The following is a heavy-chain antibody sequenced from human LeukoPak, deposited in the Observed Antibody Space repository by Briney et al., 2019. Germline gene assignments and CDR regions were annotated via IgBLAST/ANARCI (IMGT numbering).Heavy chain of an antibody. CDR1: GYSISSGYY. Sequence: PSETLSLTCTVSGYSISSGYYWGWIRQPPGKGLEWIGSIYHSGSTYYNPSLKSRVTISVDTSKNQFSLKLSSVTAADTAVYYCASETPYGDYDSWGQGTLVTVSS. J-gene: IGHJ4*02. CDR3: ASETPYGDYDS. V-gene: IGHV4-38-2*02. CDR2: IYHSGST. D-gene: IGHD4-17*01.